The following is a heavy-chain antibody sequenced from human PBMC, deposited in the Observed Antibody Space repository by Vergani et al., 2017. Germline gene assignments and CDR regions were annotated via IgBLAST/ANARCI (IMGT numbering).Heavy chain of an antibody. CDR3: ARDPYCSGASCNDY. Sequence: QVQLVQSGAEVKKPGSSLKVSCKASGYTFTGYYMHWVRQAPGQGLEWMGWIHPNSGGTHYAQKFQGRVTMTRDTSISTAYMELSRLRSDDTAVYYCARDPYCSGASCNDYWGQGTLVTVSS. CDR1: GYTFTGYY. V-gene: IGHV1-2*02. CDR2: IHPNSGGT. J-gene: IGHJ4*02. D-gene: IGHD2-15*01.